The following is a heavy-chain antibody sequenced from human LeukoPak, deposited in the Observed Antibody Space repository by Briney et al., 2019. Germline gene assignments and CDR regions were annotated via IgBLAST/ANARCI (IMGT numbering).Heavy chain of an antibody. CDR2: IIPIFGTA. CDR1: GGTFSSYA. V-gene: IGHV1-69*05. CDR3: ASESGYSGYDSGVVDY. D-gene: IGHD5-12*01. Sequence: SVKVSCKASGGTFSSYAISWVRQAPGQGLEWMGGIIPIFGTANYAQKFQGRVTITTDESTSTAYMEPSSLRSEDTAVYYCASESGYSGYDSGVVDYWGQGTLVTVSS. J-gene: IGHJ4*02.